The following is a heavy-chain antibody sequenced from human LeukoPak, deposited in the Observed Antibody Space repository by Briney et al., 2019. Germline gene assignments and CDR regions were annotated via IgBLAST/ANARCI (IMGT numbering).Heavy chain of an antibody. CDR3: AREFSTDFDWLVSYYMDV. CDR1: GFTFSSYW. D-gene: IGHD3-9*01. Sequence: GGSQRLSCAASGFTFSSYWMSWVRQAPGKGLEWVANIKQDGSEKYYVDSVKGRFTISRDNAKNSLYLQMNSLRAEDTAVYYCAREFSTDFDWLVSYYMDVWGKGTTVTVSS. V-gene: IGHV3-7*01. J-gene: IGHJ6*03. CDR2: IKQDGSEK.